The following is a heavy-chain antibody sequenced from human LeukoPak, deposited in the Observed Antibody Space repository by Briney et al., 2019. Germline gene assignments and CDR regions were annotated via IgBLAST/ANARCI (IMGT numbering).Heavy chain of an antibody. D-gene: IGHD1-26*01. CDR2: ISANTKYI. J-gene: IGHJ4*02. CDR1: GFTFSTYS. V-gene: IGHV3-21*04. Sequence: GGSLRLSCAASGFTFSTYSMNWVRQVPGKGPEWVSSISANTKYIYYADSVKGRFSISRDNSKNTLYLQMNSLRAEDTAVYYCAKTRYSGSYHGLFDYWGQGTLVTVSS. CDR3: AKTRYSGSYHGLFDY.